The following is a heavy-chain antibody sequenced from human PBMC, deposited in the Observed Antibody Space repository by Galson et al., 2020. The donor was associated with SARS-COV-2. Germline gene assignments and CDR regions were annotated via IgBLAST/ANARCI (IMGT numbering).Heavy chain of an antibody. Sequence: GGSLRLSCAASGFTFSSYAMSWVRQAPGKGLEWVSGINGHGDRTYYADSVKGRFTISRDNSKNTLYLQMNSLRAEDTAVYYCAKGHSSGWDWYYFDYWGQGTLVTVSS. CDR1: GFTFSSYA. V-gene: IGHV3-23*01. CDR2: INGHGDRT. CDR3: AKGHSSGWDWYYFDY. J-gene: IGHJ4*02. D-gene: IGHD6-19*01.